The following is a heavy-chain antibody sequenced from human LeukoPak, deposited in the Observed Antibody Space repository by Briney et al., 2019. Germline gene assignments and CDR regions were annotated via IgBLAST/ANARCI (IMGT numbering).Heavy chain of an antibody. CDR2: INPNSGGT. CDR1: GYTFTGYY. V-gene: IGHV1-2*02. D-gene: IGHD3-22*01. Sequence: ASVKVSCKASGYTFTGYYMHWVRQAPGQGLEWMGWINPNSGGTNYAQKFQGRVTMTRDTSTSTVYMELSSLRSEDTAVYYCARDRSYDSSGYSMPFWFDPWGQGTLVTVSS. CDR3: ARDRSYDSSGYSMPFWFDP. J-gene: IGHJ5*02.